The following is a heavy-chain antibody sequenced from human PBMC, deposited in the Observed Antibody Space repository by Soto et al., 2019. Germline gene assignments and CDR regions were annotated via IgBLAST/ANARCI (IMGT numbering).Heavy chain of an antibody. J-gene: IGHJ5*02. Sequence: QLQLQESGPGLVKPSETLSLTCTVSGGSISSSSYYWSWIRQPPGKGLEWIGYIYYSGSTYYNPSLQSRVTISVDTSKNQFSLKLSSVTAADTAVYYCARRKNDYGDYGPWGQGTLVTVSS. D-gene: IGHD4-17*01. CDR2: IYYSGST. CDR3: ARRKNDYGDYGP. CDR1: GGSISSSSYY. V-gene: IGHV4-39*01.